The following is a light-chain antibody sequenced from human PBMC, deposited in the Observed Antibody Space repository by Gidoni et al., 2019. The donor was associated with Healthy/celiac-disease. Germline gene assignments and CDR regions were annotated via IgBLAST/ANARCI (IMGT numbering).Light chain of an antibody. Sequence: QYALTQPVSGSGSTGQSITISCTGTSSDVGSYNLVSWYQQHPGKAPKLMIYEVSKRPSGVYNRFSGSKSGNAASLTISGLQPEDEADYYCCSYAGSSTSWVFGGGTKLTVL. V-gene: IGLV2-23*02. CDR1: SSDVGSYNL. CDR2: EVS. CDR3: CSYAGSSTSWV. J-gene: IGLJ3*02.